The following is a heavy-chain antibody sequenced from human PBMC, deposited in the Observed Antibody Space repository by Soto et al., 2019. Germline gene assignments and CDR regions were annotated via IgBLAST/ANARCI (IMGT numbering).Heavy chain of an antibody. CDR3: ARVNIINMIVMVLDS. J-gene: IGHJ4*02. V-gene: IGHV1-69*13. CDR2: IIPIFGTA. D-gene: IGHD3-22*01. CDR1: GGTFSSYA. Sequence: SVKVSCKASGGTFSSYAISWVRQAPGQELEWMGGIIPIFGTANYAQKFQGRVTITADESTSTAYMELSSLRSEDTAVYYCARVNIINMIVMVLDSWGQGTLVTVSS.